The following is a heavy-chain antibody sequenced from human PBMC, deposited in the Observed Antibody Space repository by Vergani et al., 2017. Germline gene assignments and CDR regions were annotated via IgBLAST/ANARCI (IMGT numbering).Heavy chain of an antibody. J-gene: IGHJ6*02. CDR1: GYTFTGYY. CDR2: INPNSGGT. D-gene: IGHD3-22*01. V-gene: IGHV1-2*02. Sequence: QVQLVQSGAEVQKPGASVKVSCKASGYTFTGYYMHWVRQAPGQGLEWMGWINPNSGGTNYAQKFQGRVTITRDTSISKAYMELSRLRSDDTAVYYCARDQYYYDSSGYSLGDYYYGMDVWGQGTTVTVSS. CDR3: ARDQYYYDSSGYSLGDYYYGMDV.